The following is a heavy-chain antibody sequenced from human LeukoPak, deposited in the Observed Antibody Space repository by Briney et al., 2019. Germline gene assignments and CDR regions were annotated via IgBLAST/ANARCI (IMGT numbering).Heavy chain of an antibody. Sequence: SETLSLTCTVSGGSISNYHWSWIRQPAGKGLEWIGQIHTSGSTNYNPPLKSRVTMSIDTPENQLSLTIRSVTAADTAVYYCATGYYEPFEKWGQGTLVSVSS. CDR2: IHTSGST. V-gene: IGHV4-4*07. CDR1: GGSISNYH. J-gene: IGHJ4*02. CDR3: ATGYYEPFEK. D-gene: IGHD3-22*01.